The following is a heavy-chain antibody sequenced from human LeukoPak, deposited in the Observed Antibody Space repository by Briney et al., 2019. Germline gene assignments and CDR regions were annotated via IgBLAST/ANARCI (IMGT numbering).Heavy chain of an antibody. CDR1: GFTFSSSG. V-gene: IGHV3-30*18. CDR3: AKPRRGSSGWERFDD. J-gene: IGHJ4*02. Sequence: GRSLRLSCAASGFTFSSSGMNWVRQAPGKGLEWVALISNDGSNKFYADSVKGRFTISRDNSKNTVYLQMNSLRAEDTANYYCAKPRRGSSGWERFDDWGQGTLDTVSS. D-gene: IGHD6-19*01. CDR2: ISNDGSNK.